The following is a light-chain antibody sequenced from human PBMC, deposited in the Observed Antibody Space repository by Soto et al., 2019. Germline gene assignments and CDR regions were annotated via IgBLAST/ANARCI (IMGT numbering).Light chain of an antibody. J-gene: IGKJ1*01. Sequence: DIQMTQSPSTLSQSVGDRVPITCRASQSISSWLAWYQQKPGEAPKLLIYKASSLESGVPSRFSGSGSGTEFTLTISSLQPDDFATYYCQQYNSYWTFGQGTKVEIK. CDR2: KAS. V-gene: IGKV1-5*03. CDR1: QSISSW. CDR3: QQYNSYWT.